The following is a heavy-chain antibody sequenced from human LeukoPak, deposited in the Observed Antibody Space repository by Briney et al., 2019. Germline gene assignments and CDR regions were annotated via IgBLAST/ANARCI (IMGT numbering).Heavy chain of an antibody. CDR1: GFTFSSYA. CDR3: ARDRRIAAELGPGMDV. V-gene: IGHV3-30-3*01. J-gene: IGHJ6*02. CDR2: ISYDGSNK. Sequence: PGGSLRLSCAASGFTFSSYAMHWVRQAPGKGLEWVAVISYDGSNKYYADSVKGRFTISRDNSKNTLYLQMNSLRAEDTAVYYCARDRRIAAELGPGMDVWGQGTTVTVSS. D-gene: IGHD6-13*01.